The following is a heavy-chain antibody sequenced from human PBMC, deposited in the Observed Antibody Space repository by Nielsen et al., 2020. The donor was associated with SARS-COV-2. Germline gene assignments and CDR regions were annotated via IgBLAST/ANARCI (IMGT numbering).Heavy chain of an antibody. J-gene: IGHJ4*02. CDR2: MSSSGSNI. D-gene: IGHD3-10*01. Sequence: GESLKISCAASGFTFSSYEMNWVRQAPGKGLEWVSYMSSSGSNINYADSVKGRFTISRDNAKNSLYLQMNSLRAEDTAVYYCARGLGEVADYWGQGTLVTVSS. CDR1: GFTFSSYE. CDR3: ARGLGEVADY. V-gene: IGHV3-48*03.